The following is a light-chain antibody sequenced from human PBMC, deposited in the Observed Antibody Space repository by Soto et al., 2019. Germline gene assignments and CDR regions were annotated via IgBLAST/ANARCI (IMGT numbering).Light chain of an antibody. CDR2: ENN. Sequence: QSVLTQPPSVSAAPGQKVTISCSGSRTDIGVHHVSWYQQFPGTATKLLIYENNKRLSGIPDRFSGSKSGTSATLDLTGLQTGDEAVYYCGTCDTSRKRVFGTATKVTVL. V-gene: IGLV1-51*02. J-gene: IGLJ1*01. CDR1: RTDIGVHH. CDR3: GTCDTSRKRV.